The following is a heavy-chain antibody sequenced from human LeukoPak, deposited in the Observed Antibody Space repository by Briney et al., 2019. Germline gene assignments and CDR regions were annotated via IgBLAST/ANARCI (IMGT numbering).Heavy chain of an antibody. J-gene: IGHJ3*02. D-gene: IGHD6-13*01. CDR3: ARDSEKSSSFAFDI. CDR1: GFTFSNYW. CDR2: INLDGSEK. Sequence: GGSLRLSCAASGFTFSNYWMAWVRQAPGKGLEWVANINLDGSEKDYVDSLKGRCAISRDDAKNSLYLQVNTLRAEDTAVYYCARDSEKSSSFAFDIWGQGTVVTVSS. V-gene: IGHV3-7*01.